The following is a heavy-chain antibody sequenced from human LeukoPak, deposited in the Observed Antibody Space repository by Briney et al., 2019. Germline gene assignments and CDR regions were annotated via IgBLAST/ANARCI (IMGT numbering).Heavy chain of an antibody. CDR1: GGSFSGYY. CDR3: ARGGYYYGSGSYQGAYYYYYGMDV. J-gene: IGHJ6*04. CDR2: INHSGST. D-gene: IGHD3-10*01. Sequence: PSETLSLTCAVYGGSFSGYYWSWIRQPPGKGLEWIGEINHSGSTNYNPSLKSRVTISVDTSKNQFSLKLSPVTAADTAVYYCARGGYYYGSGSYQGAYYYYYGMDVWGKGTTVTVSS. V-gene: IGHV4-34*01.